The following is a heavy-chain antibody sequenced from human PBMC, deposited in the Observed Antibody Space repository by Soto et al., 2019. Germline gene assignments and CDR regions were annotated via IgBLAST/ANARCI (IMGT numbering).Heavy chain of an antibody. CDR3: TRDASRDSSARGWFDP. CDR2: ISSNSAYI. D-gene: IGHD6-13*01. Sequence: GSLRLSCAASGFTFRSFTMNWVRQAPGKGLEWVSAISSNSAYIYYTDALRGRFTISRDNAKNSLHLQMNSLRAEDTAVYYCTRDASRDSSARGWFDPWGPGTLVTVPQ. J-gene: IGHJ5*02. CDR1: GFTFRSFT. V-gene: IGHV3-21*01.